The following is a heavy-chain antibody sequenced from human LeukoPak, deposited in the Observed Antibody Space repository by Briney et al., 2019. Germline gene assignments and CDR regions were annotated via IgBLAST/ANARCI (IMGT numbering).Heavy chain of an antibody. J-gene: IGHJ6*03. CDR1: GFTFSSYG. V-gene: IGHV3-30*02. CDR3: AKDTLKSGYSYGFYYYYYMDV. CDR2: IRYDGSNK. Sequence: PGGSLRLSCAASGFTFSSYGMHWVRQAPGKGLEWVAFIRYDGSNKYYADSVKGRFTISRDNSKNTLYLQMNSLRAEDTAVYYCAKDTLKSGYSYGFYYYYYMDVWGKGTTVTISS. D-gene: IGHD5-18*01.